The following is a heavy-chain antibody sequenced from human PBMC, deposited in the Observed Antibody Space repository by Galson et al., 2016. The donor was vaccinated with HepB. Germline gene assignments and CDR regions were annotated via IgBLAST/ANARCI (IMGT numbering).Heavy chain of an antibody. D-gene: IGHD5-12*01. J-gene: IGHJ6*02. CDR3: ARGGGKWQGMDV. CDR2: ISTYSGNT. V-gene: IGHV1-18*01. Sequence: SVKVSCKASGYTFSSYGITWVRQAPGQGLEWMGWISTYSGNTKYAQNLQGRVNVTTDTSTSTDYMELRSLRSDDTVVYYCARGGGKWQGMDVWGQGTTVAVSS. CDR1: GYTFSSYG.